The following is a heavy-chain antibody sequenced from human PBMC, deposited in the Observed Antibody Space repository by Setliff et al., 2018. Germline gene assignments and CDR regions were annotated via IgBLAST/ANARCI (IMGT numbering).Heavy chain of an antibody. CDR1: GGTFRSYG. Sequence: SVKVSCKASGGTFRSYGISWVRQAPGQGLEWMGGTIPMFGTANYAQKFQGRVTIITDEFTGTAYMELSSLRTEDTAVYYCAREGVDIRSSTDYRYYMDVWGKGTTVTAP. V-gene: IGHV1-69*05. CDR2: TIPMFGTA. CDR3: AREGVDIRSSTDYRYYMDV. D-gene: IGHD5-12*01. J-gene: IGHJ6*03.